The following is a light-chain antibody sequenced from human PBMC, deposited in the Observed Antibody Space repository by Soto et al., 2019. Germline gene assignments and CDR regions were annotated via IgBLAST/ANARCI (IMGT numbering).Light chain of an antibody. CDR1: QSISSY. Sequence: DIQMTQSPSSLSASVGDRVTITCRASQSISSYLNWYQQKPGKAPKLLLYAASSLQSGVPSRFSGSGSGTDFTLTISSLQPEDFATYYCQQSYSPLTFGGGTKVEIK. J-gene: IGKJ4*01. V-gene: IGKV1-39*01. CDR2: AAS. CDR3: QQSYSPLT.